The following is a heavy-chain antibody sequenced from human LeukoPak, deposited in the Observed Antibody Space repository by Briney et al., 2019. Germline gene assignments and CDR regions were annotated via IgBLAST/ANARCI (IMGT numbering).Heavy chain of an antibody. Sequence: GESLKISCKGSGYSFTSYWIGWVRQMPGKGLELMGIIYPGDSDTRYSPSFQGQVTISADKSISTAYLQWSSLKASDTAMYYCARQEANHQGAFDIWGQGTMVTVSS. CDR1: GYSFTSYW. J-gene: IGHJ3*02. V-gene: IGHV5-51*01. CDR3: ARQEANHQGAFDI. CDR2: IYPGDSDT. D-gene: IGHD1-14*01.